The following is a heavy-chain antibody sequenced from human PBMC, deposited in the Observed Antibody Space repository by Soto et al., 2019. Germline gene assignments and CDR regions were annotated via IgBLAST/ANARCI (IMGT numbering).Heavy chain of an antibody. V-gene: IGHV3-30*18. J-gene: IGHJ6*03. CDR1: GFTFSSYG. CDR2: ISYDGSNK. Sequence: GGSLRLSCAASGFTFSSYGMHWVRQAPGKGLEWVAVISYDGSNKYYADSVKCRFTISRDNSKNTLYLQMNSLRAEDTAVYYCAKDRNGDLVYMDVWGKGTTVTVSS. CDR3: AKDRNGDLVYMDV. D-gene: IGHD4-17*01.